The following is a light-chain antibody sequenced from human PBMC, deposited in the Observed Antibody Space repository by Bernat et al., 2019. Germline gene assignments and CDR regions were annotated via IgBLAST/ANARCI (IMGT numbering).Light chain of an antibody. CDR2: EVS. J-gene: IGKJ4*01. CDR1: ESLLHSDGKTY. CDR3: IQSIQLSHT. V-gene: IGKV2D-29*01. Sequence: DIVMTQTPLSLSVTPGQPASISCKSSESLLHSDGKTYLSWYLQKAGQPPQVLIYEVSNRFSGVPKRFSGSGSGTDFTLKISRVEPGDVVVYYCIQSIQLSHTFGGGTRLEIK.